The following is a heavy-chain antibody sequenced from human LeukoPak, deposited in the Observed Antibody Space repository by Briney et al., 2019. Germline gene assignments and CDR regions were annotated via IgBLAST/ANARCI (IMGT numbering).Heavy chain of an antibody. V-gene: IGHV4-39*07. CDR3: ARANYYDSSGYSRGAFDI. J-gene: IGHJ3*02. D-gene: IGHD3-22*01. CDR1: GGSISTSSYY. Sequence: SSETLSLTCTVSGGSISTSSYYWGWVRQPPGKGLEWIGEINHSGSTYYNPSLKSRITISVDTSKNQFSLKLSSVTAADTAVYYCARANYYDSSGYSRGAFDIWGQGTMVTVSS. CDR2: INHSGST.